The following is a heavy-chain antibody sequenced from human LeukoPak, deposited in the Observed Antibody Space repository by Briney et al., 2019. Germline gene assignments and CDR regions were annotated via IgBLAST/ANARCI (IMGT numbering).Heavy chain of an antibody. CDR3: AKAPRHYADYDYVWGSPIQLAHMEY. J-gene: IGHJ4*01. D-gene: IGHD3-16*01. CDR2: IYSGGST. Sequence: PGGSLRLSCAASGFTVSSNYMSWVRQAPGKGLEWVSVIYSGGSTYYADSVKGRFTISRDNSKNTLYLQMNSLRAEDTAVYYCAKAPRHYADYDYVWGSPIQLAHMEYWGQGILVTVSS. CDR1: GFTVSSNY. V-gene: IGHV3-53*01.